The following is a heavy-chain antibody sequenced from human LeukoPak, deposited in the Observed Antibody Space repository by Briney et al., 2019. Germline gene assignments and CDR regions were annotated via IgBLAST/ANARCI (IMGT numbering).Heavy chain of an antibody. D-gene: IGHD2-2*01. J-gene: IGHJ2*01. CDR2: IYYSGST. V-gene: IGHV4-30-4*01. CDR3: ARDFHCSSTSCYYRWYFDL. Sequence: SQTLSLTCTVSGGSISSGDYYCSWIRQPPGKRLLWIGYIYYSGSTYYNPSLKSRVTISVDTSKNQFSLKLSSVTAADTAVYYCARDFHCSSTSCYYRWYFDLWGRGTLVTVSS. CDR1: GGSISSGDYY.